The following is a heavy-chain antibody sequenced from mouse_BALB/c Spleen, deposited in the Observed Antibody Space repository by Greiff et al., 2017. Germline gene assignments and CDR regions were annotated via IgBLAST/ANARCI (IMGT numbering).Heavy chain of an antibody. D-gene: IGHD1-1*01. V-gene: IGHV1-74*04. CDR1: GYSFTSYW. CDR3: ARGATPSYWYFDV. Sequence: LVESGPQLVRPGASVKISCKASGYSFTSYWMHWVKQRPGQGLEWIGMIDPSDSETRLNQKFKDKATLTVDKSSSTAYMQLSSPTSEDSAVYYCARGATPSYWYFDVWGAGTTVTVSS. CDR2: IDPSDSET. J-gene: IGHJ1*01.